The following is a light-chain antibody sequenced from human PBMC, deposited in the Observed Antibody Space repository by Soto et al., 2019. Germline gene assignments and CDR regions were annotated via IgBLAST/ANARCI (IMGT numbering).Light chain of an antibody. V-gene: IGKV3-15*01. CDR1: QSVSSN. CDR3: QQYDNWPPYT. CDR2: GAS. Sequence: EIVTTQSPATLSVSPGEGVTLSCRASQSVSSNLAWYQQKPGQAPRLLIYGASIRATGIPARFSGSGSGTEFTLTISSLQSEDFAVYYCQQYDNWPPYTFGQGTKVDIK. J-gene: IGKJ2*01.